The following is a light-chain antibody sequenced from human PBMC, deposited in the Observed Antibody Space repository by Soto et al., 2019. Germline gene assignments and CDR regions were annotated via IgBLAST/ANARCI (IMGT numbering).Light chain of an antibody. CDR3: QQSYSTPRP. J-gene: IGKJ1*01. V-gene: IGKV1-39*01. CDR1: QSISSY. Sequence: DIQMTQSPSSLSASVGDRVTITCRASQSISSYLNWYQQKPGKAPKLLIYAASSLQSGVPSRFSGSGSGTDFTLTISILQPEDFETYYCQQSYSTPRPFGQGTKLDIE. CDR2: AAS.